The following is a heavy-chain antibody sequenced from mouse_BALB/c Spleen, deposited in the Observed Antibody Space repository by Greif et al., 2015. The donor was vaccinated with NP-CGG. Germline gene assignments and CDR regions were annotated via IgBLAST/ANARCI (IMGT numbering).Heavy chain of an antibody. J-gene: IGHJ3*01. D-gene: IGHD1-2*01. V-gene: IGHV1-69*02. CDR2: IYPSDSYT. CDR3: TRDYYGY. Sequence: QVQLQQSGAELVRPGASVKLSRKASGYTFTSYWINWVKQRPGQGLEWIGNIYPSDSYTNYNQKFKDKATLTVDKSSSTAYMQLSSPTSEDSAVYYCTRDYYGYWGQGTLVTVSA. CDR1: GYTFTSYW.